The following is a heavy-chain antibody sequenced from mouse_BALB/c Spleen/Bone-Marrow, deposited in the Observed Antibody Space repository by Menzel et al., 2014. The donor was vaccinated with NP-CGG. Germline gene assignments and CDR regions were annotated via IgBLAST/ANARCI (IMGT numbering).Heavy chain of an antibody. CDR1: GFTFSSYT. CDR3: SRHVGNPYAMDY. CDR2: ISNGGGST. V-gene: IGHV5-12-2*01. J-gene: IGHJ4*01. D-gene: IGHD3-1*01. Sequence: EVQVVESGGGLVQPGGSLKLSCAASGFTFSSYTMSWVRQTPEKRLEWVAYISNGGGSTSYPDTVKGRFTISRDNAKNTLYPQMSSLKSEDTAMYYCSRHVGNPYAMDYWGQGTSVTVSS.